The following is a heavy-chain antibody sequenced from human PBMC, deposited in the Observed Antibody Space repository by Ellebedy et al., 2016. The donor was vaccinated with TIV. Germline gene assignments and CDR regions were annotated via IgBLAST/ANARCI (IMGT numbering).Heavy chain of an antibody. CDR1: GGSISSYY. Sequence: SETLSLXXTVSGGSISSYYWSWIRQPPGKGLEWIGYIYYSGSTNYNPSLKSRVTISVDTSKNQFSLELSSVTAADTAVYSCARAATPSTPVDYWGQGTLVTVSS. CDR2: IYYSGST. J-gene: IGHJ4*02. CDR3: ARAATPSTPVDY. D-gene: IGHD2-15*01. V-gene: IGHV4-59*01.